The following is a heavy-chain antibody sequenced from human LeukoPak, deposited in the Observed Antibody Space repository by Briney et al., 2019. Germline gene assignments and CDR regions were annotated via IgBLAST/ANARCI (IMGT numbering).Heavy chain of an antibody. CDR2: ISAYNGNT. J-gene: IGHJ6*02. V-gene: IGHV1-18*01. CDR1: GYTFTSYG. D-gene: IGHD4-17*01. CDR3: ARELATVTTYYYYYGMDV. Sequence: ASVKVSCKASGYTFTSYGISWVRQAPGQGLEWMGWISAYNGNTNYAQKLQGRVTMTRNTSISTAYMELSSLRSEDTAVYYCARELATVTTYYYYYGMDVWGQGTTVTVSS.